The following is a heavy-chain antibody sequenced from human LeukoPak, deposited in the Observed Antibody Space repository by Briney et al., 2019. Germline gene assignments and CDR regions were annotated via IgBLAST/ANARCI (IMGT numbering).Heavy chain of an antibody. CDR3: AKENPVGGTNYFDY. V-gene: IGHV3-74*01. J-gene: IGHJ4*02. Sequence: GGSLRLSCAASGFTFSSNWMHWVRQAPGKGLVRVSRINEDGSTTNYADSVKGRSTIFRDNAKNTLYLQMNTLRAEDTAVYYCAKENPVGGTNYFDYWGQGTLVTVSS. CDR1: GFTFSSNW. CDR2: INEDGSTT. D-gene: IGHD1-26*01.